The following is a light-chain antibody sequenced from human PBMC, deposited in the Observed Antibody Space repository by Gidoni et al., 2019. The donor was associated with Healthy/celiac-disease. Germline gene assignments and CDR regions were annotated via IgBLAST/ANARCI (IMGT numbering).Light chain of an antibody. Sequence: DIQITQSPSTLSASVGDRVTITCRASQSISSWLAWYQQKPGKAPKLLIYKASSLESGVPSRFSGSGSGTEFTLTISSLQPDDFATYYCQQYNSYSALTFGGGTKVESK. CDR2: KAS. CDR3: QQYNSYSALT. V-gene: IGKV1-5*03. CDR1: QSISSW. J-gene: IGKJ4*01.